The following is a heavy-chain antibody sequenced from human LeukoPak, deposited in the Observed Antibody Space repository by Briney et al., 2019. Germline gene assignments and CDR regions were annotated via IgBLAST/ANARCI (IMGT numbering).Heavy chain of an antibody. CDR2: ISGSGGST. CDR1: GFTFSSYA. D-gene: IGHD3-22*01. CDR3: AKDSTYYYDSSGFYYSDY. Sequence: GGSLRLSCAASGFTFSSYAMSWVRQAPGKGLEWVSAISGSGGSTYYADSVKGRFTISRDNSKNTLYLQMNSLRAEDTAVYYCAKDSTYYYDSSGFYYSDYWGQGTLVTVSS. V-gene: IGHV3-23*01. J-gene: IGHJ4*02.